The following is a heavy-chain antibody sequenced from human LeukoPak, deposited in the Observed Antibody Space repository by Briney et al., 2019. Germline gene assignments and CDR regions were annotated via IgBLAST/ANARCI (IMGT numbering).Heavy chain of an antibody. V-gene: IGHV4-39*07. J-gene: IGHJ4*02. CDR1: GGSISSGNYY. Sequence: SETLSLTCTVSGGSISSGNYYWSWIRQPPGKGLEWIGEMYLSGTTHSNPSVKSRVTVSIDKSKNQFFLNLSSVTAADTAVYYCAGLVGRYSSGLYYYYFDYWGQGTLVTVSS. D-gene: IGHD3-22*01. CDR3: AGLVGRYSSGLYYYYFDY. CDR2: MYLSGTT.